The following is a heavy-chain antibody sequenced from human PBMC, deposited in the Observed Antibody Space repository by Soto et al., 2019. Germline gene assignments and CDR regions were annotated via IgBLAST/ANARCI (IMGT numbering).Heavy chain of an antibody. CDR2: ISYDGSNK. V-gene: IGHV3-30*18. Sequence: QVQLVESGGGVVQPGRSLRLSCAASGFTFSSYGMHWVRQAPGKGLEWVAVISYDGSNKYYADSVKGRFTISRDNSKNPLYLQMNSLRAEDTAVYYCAKDLGFCYGSGSDCTYNWFDPWGQGTLVTVSS. J-gene: IGHJ5*02. D-gene: IGHD3-10*01. CDR1: GFTFSSYG. CDR3: AKDLGFCYGSGSDCTYNWFDP.